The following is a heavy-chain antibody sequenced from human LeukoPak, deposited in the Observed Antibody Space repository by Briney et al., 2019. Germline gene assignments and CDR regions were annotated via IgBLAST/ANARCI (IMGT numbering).Heavy chain of an antibody. D-gene: IGHD1-26*01. J-gene: IGHJ6*03. CDR2: ISSSSSTI. V-gene: IGHV3-48*04. CDR3: VRVGWDYYYMDV. CDR1: GFTISSYS. Sequence: PGGSLRLSCAASGFTISSYSMNWVRQAPGKGLEWVSYISSSSSTIYYADSVKGRFTISRDNAKNSLYLQMNSLRAEDTAVYYCVRVGWDYYYMDVWGKGTTVTVSS.